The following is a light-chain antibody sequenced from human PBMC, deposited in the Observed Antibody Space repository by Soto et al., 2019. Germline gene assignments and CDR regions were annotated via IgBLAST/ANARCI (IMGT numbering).Light chain of an antibody. V-gene: IGKV3-15*01. J-gene: IGKJ1*01. CDR3: QQYNNWPPWT. CDR2: GAS. Sequence: EIVMTQSPATLSVSPGGRATLSCRASESVNRNLAWYQQRPGQSPRLLLYGASTRATGTPARFSGSGSGTEFTLTISSLQSEDFAVYYCQQYNNWPPWTFGQGTKVDNK. CDR1: ESVNRN.